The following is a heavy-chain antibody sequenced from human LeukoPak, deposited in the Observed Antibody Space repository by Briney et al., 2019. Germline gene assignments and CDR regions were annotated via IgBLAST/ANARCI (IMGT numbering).Heavy chain of an antibody. Sequence: SETLSLTCTVSGGSISSSSYYWGWIRQPPGKGLEWIGSIYYSGSTYYNPSLKSRVTISVDTSKNQFSLNLSSVTAADTAVYYCARVYYYDSSGPVDYWGQGTLVTVSS. V-gene: IGHV4-39*07. CDR2: IYYSGST. J-gene: IGHJ4*02. CDR3: ARVYYYDSSGPVDY. D-gene: IGHD3-22*01. CDR1: GGSISSSSYY.